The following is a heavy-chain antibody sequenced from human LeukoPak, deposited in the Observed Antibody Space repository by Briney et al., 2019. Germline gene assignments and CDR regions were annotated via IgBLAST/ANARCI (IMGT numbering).Heavy chain of an antibody. CDR3: AVIVGYYKGAPFDY. CDR2: IKQDGSEK. J-gene: IGHJ4*02. CDR1: GFTFSSYW. V-gene: IGHV3-7*01. Sequence: PGGSLRLSCAASGFTFSSYWMSWVRQAPGKGLGWVANIKQDGSEKYYVDSVKGRFTISRDNAKNSLYLQMNSLRAEDTAVYYCAVIVGYYKGAPFDYWGQGTLVTVSS. D-gene: IGHD1-26*01.